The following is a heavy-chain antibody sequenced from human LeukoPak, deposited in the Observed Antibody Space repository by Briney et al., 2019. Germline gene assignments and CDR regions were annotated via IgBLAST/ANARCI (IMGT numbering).Heavy chain of an antibody. D-gene: IGHD2-21*02. CDR1: GGSISNNISY. CDR3: ARDRRGGDAFDY. J-gene: IGHJ4*02. V-gene: IGHV4-39*07. CDR2: LYYSGST. Sequence: SETLSLTCTVSGGSISNNISYWGWIRQPPGKGLEWIGSLYYSGSTYYNPSLKSRVTISVDTSKNQFSLKLSSVTAADTAVYYCARDRRGGDAFDYWGQGTLVTVSS.